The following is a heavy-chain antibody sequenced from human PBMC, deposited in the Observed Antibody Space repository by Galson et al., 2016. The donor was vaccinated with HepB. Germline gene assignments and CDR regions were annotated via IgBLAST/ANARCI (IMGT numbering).Heavy chain of an antibody. CDR3: ARNERRWLHSPYYFDS. V-gene: IGHV4-39*01. CDR2: IYYSGST. D-gene: IGHD5-24*01. CDR1: GGSISSSSYY. Sequence: ETLSLTCTVSGGSISSSSYYWDWIRQPPGKGLEWIGSIYYSGSTYYNPSLKSRVTITVDTSKNQFSLKLSSVTAADTAAYYCARNERRWLHSPYYFDSWGQGTLVTVSS. J-gene: IGHJ4*02.